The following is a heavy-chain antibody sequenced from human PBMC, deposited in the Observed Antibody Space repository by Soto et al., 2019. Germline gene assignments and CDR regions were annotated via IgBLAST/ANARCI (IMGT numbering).Heavy chain of an antibody. V-gene: IGHV1-2*04. CDR1: GYTFTGYY. CDR3: AREGGSSWSARRNSFDP. Sequence: GASVKVSCKASGYTFTGYYMHWVRQAPGQGLEWMGWINPNSGGTNYAQKFQGWVTMTRDTSISTAYMELSRLRSDDTAVYYCAREGGSSWSARRNSFDPWGQGTLVTLSS. J-gene: IGHJ5*02. CDR2: INPNSGGT. D-gene: IGHD6-13*01.